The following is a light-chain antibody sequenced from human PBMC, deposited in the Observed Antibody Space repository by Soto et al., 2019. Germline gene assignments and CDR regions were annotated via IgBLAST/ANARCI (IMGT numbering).Light chain of an antibody. Sequence: QSALTQPASVSGSPGQSITISCTGTSSDVGSYNHVSWYQQHPGKAPRLMIYASSNRPSGVSHRFSGSRSGNTASLTISGLQAEDEADYFCSSYTSGSTLYVFGSGTKVTGL. J-gene: IGLJ1*01. CDR3: SSYTSGSTLYV. CDR2: ASS. V-gene: IGLV2-14*01. CDR1: SSDVGSYNH.